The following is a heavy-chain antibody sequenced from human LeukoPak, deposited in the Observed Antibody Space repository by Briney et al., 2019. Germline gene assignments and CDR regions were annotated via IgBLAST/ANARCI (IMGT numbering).Heavy chain of an antibody. CDR3: AKGDYYGSGPFDY. D-gene: IGHD3-10*01. Sequence: GGSLRLSCAASGFTFSSYAMSWVRQAPGKGLEWVSAISGSGSSTYYADSVKGRFTISRDNSKNTLYLQMNSLRAEDTAVYYCAKGDYYGSGPFDYWGQGTLVTVSS. V-gene: IGHV3-23*01. CDR1: GFTFSSYA. CDR2: ISGSGSST. J-gene: IGHJ4*02.